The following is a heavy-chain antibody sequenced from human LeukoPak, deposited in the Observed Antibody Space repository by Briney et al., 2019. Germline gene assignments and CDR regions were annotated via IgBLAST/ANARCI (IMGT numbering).Heavy chain of an antibody. V-gene: IGHV3-30*01. J-gene: IGHJ4*02. D-gene: IGHD6-19*01. CDR1: GFTFSSYA. CDR3: ARDAVAGPDY. Sequence: GGTLRLSCAASGFTFSSYAMHWVRQAPGKGLEWVAVISYDGSNKYYADSVKGRFTISRDNSKNTLYLQMNSLRAEDTAVYYCARDAVAGPDYWGQGTLVTVSS. CDR2: ISYDGSNK.